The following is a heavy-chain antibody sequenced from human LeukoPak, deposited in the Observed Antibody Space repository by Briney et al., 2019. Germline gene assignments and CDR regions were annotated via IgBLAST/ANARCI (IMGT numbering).Heavy chain of an antibody. CDR3: AKDELRYYYGSGSPSGFDY. D-gene: IGHD3-10*01. CDR2: ISGNGGST. CDR1: GFTFSSYA. J-gene: IGHJ4*02. V-gene: IGHV3-23*01. Sequence: PGGSLRLSCAASGFTFSSYAMSWVRQAPGKGLEWVSAISGNGGSTYYADSVKGRFTISRDNSKNTLYLQMNSLRAEDTAVYYCAKDELRYYYGSGSPSGFDYWGQGTLVTVSS.